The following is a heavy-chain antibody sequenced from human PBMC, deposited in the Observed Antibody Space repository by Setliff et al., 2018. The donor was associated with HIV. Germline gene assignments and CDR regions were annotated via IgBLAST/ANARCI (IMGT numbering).Heavy chain of an antibody. D-gene: IGHD3-9*01. J-gene: IGHJ5*02. Sequence: GASVKVSCKASGYTFTKFDINWVRQATGQGLEWMGWMNPNSGNTGFAQKFQGRVTMTRNTSISTAYMELRSLISEDTAVYFCARTWGAGVTGYWFEPWGQGTRVTVSS. CDR3: ARTWGAGVTGYWFEP. CDR1: GYTFTKFD. V-gene: IGHV1-8*01. CDR2: MNPNSGNT.